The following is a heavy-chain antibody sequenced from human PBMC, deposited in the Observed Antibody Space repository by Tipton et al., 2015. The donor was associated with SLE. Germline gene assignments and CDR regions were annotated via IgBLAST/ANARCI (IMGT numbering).Heavy chain of an antibody. V-gene: IGHV1-3*01. D-gene: IGHD3-22*01. J-gene: IGHJ1*01. CDR1: GYTFITYY. CDR2: INAGNGNT. Sequence: QLVQSGAEVKKPGASVQISCKASGYTFITYYIHWVRQAPGQGLEWMGWINAGNGNTRYSQKFQGRVTITRDTSASTAYMELSSLGSEDTAVYYCARSPYFYDSSGYAAGYFQHWGQGTLVTVSS. CDR3: ARSPYFYDSSGYAAGYFQH.